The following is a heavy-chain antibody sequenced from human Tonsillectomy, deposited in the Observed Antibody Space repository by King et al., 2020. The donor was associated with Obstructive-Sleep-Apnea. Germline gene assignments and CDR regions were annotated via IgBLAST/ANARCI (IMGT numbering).Heavy chain of an antibody. D-gene: IGHD2-21*02. CDR1: GGSIISDNYY. Sequence: QLQESGPGLVKPSETLSLTCTVSGGSIISDNYYWGWIRQPPGKGLEGIGSIYYSGSTYYNPSLKSRVTLSLDTSKTPFSLKMSSVTAADTAVYYCARPAYCGGDCYSYGAFDIWGQGTMVTVSS. V-gene: IGHV4-39*07. J-gene: IGHJ3*02. CDR2: IYYSGST. CDR3: ARPAYCGGDCYSYGAFDI.